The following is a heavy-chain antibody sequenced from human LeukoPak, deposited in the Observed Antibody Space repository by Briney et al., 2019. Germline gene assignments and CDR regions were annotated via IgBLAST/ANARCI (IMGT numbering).Heavy chain of an antibody. D-gene: IGHD4-17*01. CDR3: ARGGYYGDYGFDY. CDR1: GGSISSYY. CDR2: IYYSGST. Sequence: SETLSLTCTVSGGSISSYYWSWIRQPPGKGLEWIGYIYYSGSTNYNPSLKSRVTISVDTSKDQFSLKLSSVTAADTAVYYCARGGYYGDYGFDYWGQGTLVTVSS. V-gene: IGHV4-59*01. J-gene: IGHJ4*02.